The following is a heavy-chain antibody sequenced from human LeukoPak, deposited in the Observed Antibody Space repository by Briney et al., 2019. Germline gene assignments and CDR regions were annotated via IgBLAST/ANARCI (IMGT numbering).Heavy chain of an antibody. CDR3: AKGAEVVVDRFDY. CDR1: GLTFSGYG. V-gene: IGHV3-48*01. J-gene: IGHJ4*02. Sequence: GGSLRLSCAASGLTFSGYGMNWVRQAPGKGLEWVSYISSTSSTIYYADSVKGRFTISRDNSKNTLYLQMNSLRAEDTAVYYCAKGAEVVVDRFDYWGQGTLVTVSS. CDR2: ISSTSSTI. D-gene: IGHD2-15*01.